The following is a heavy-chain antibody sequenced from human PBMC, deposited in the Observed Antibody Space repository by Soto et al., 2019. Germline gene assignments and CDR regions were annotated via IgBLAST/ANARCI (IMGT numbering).Heavy chain of an antibody. J-gene: IGHJ5*02. CDR3: ARDPGNDGNEYSTFDP. D-gene: IGHD2-8*01. Sequence: QVQLVESGGGVVQPGRSLRLSCAASGFTLSSYAMHWVRQAPGQGLEWVAVISCAGTSTYYADSVRGRFTISRDNSKDTVSLQPNSLRTEDTAVYHCARDPGNDGNEYSTFDPWGKANLLTVPS. CDR2: ISCAGTST. V-gene: IGHV3-30-3*01. CDR1: GFTLSSYA.